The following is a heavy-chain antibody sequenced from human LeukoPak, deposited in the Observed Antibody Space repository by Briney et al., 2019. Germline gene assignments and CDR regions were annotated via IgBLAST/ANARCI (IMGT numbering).Heavy chain of an antibody. CDR1: GYTFTSYG. D-gene: IGHD3-10*01. CDR3: ARDLGSNMRVRGVMGY. Sequence: ASVKVSCKASGYTFTSYGISWVRQAPGQGLEWMGWISAYNGNTNYAQKLQGRVTMTTDTSTSTAYIELRSLRSGDTAVYYCARDLGSNMRVRGVMGYWGQGTLVTVSS. J-gene: IGHJ4*02. V-gene: IGHV1-18*01. CDR2: ISAYNGNT.